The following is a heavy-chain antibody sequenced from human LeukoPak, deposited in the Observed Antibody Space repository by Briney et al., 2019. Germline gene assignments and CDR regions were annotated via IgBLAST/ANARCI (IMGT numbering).Heavy chain of an antibody. CDR2: IHHSGST. D-gene: IGHD1-14*01. CDR3: ARGLRYNNSLGRRQLYYYYMDV. CDR1: GYSISRGYH. Sequence: SSETLSLTCAVSGYSISRGYHWDWIRQPPGKGLEWIGSIHHSGSTYYNPSLKSRVTISVDTSKNQFSLKLSSVTAADTAVYYCARGLRYNNSLGRRQLYYYYMDVWGTGTTVTVSS. V-gene: IGHV4-38-2*01. J-gene: IGHJ6*03.